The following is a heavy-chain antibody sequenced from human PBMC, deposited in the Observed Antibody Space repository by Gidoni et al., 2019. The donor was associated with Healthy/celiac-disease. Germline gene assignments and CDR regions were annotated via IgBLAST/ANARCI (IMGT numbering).Heavy chain of an antibody. D-gene: IGHD6-25*01. Sequence: VQLVEPGGVVVQPGGSLRLAGADAGCTCDDYAMLWVRQAPGKGLEWVSLISWDGGSTYYADSVKGRFTISRDNSKNSLYLQMNSLRAEDTALYYCAKSFNAADDAFDIWGQGTMVTVSS. CDR2: ISWDGGST. V-gene: IGHV3-43D*04. J-gene: IGHJ3*02. CDR1: GCTCDDYA. CDR3: AKSFNAADDAFDI.